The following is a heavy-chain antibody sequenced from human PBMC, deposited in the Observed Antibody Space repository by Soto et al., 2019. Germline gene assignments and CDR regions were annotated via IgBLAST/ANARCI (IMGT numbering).Heavy chain of an antibody. V-gene: IGHV3-21*01. CDR2: ISSSSSYR. CDR3: LRSEVRGFVSGWFDP. J-gene: IGHJ5*02. Sequence: GGSLRLSCAASGFIFNTYTMNWVRQAPGKGLEWVSGISSSSSYRWYADSVKGRFTISRDNTKNSLYLQMDSLRAEDTAVYYCLRSEVRGFVSGWFDPWGQGTLVTVSS. D-gene: IGHD3-10*01. CDR1: GFIFNTYT.